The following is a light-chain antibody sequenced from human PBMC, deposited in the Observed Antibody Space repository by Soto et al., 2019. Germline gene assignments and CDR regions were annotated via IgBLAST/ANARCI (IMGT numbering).Light chain of an antibody. Sequence: EIVMTQSPAALSLSPGERATLSCRASQSVSTNLAWYQQKPDQAPRLLIYAASTRATGIPARFSGSGSGTEFTLTISSLQSEDFALYYCQQYNSWPTFGQGTKVEIK. V-gene: IGKV3-15*01. J-gene: IGKJ1*01. CDR1: QSVSTN. CDR3: QQYNSWPT. CDR2: AAS.